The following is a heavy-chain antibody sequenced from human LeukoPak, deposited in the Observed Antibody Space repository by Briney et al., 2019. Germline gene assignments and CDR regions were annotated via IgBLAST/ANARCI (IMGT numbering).Heavy chain of an antibody. CDR3: ATLTTMVRGVIIAIAEYFQH. V-gene: IGHV1-2*02. J-gene: IGHJ1*01. CDR2: INPKNAGT. Sequence: ASVTVSCKASGYTFTGHYMHWVRQAPGQGLEWMGWINPKNAGTNFAQRFQGRVTMTRDTSISTVYMELSSLRSEDTAVYYCATLTTMVRGVIIAIAEYFQHWGQGTLVTVSS. D-gene: IGHD3-10*01. CDR1: GYTFTGHY.